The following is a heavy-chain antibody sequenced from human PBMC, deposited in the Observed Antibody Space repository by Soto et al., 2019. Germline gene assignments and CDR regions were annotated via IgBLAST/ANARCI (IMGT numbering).Heavy chain of an antibody. CDR2: ISAYNGNT. Sequence: QIQLVQSGGEVKKPGASVKVSCKSSGYKFISHSITWVRQAPGQGLEWMGRISAYNGNTNYAQKLQGRVTMTTDTSTNTADMELRSLRSDDTAVYYCARGAFCGGAPGCRDMDVWGQGTTVNVSS. D-gene: IGHD2-21*01. J-gene: IGHJ6*02. CDR3: ARGAFCGGAPGCRDMDV. CDR1: GYKFISHS. V-gene: IGHV1-18*01.